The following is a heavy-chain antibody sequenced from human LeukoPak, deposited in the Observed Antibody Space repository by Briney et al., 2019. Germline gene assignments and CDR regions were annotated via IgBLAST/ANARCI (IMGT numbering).Heavy chain of an antibody. D-gene: IGHD6-19*01. CDR2: INPNSGGT. CDR3: ARDSSSGWLTTDY. J-gene: IGHJ4*02. Sequence: EASVKVSCKASGYTFTGYYMHWVRQAPGQGLEWMGWINPNSGGTNYAQKFQGRVTMTRDTSISTAYMGLSRLRSDDTAVYYCARDSSSGWLTTDYWGQGTLVTVSS. CDR1: GYTFTGYY. V-gene: IGHV1-2*02.